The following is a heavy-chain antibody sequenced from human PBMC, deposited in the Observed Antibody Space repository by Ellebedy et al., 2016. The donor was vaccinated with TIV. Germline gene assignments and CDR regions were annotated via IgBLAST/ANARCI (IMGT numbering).Heavy chain of an antibody. CDR3: ARDVYGAGRPEQNWFDP. D-gene: IGHD3-10*01. Sequence: GGSLRLSCAASGFDFSVSWMHWVRQAPGKGLVWVSHINSDGSDTRYADSVKGRFTISRDNAKNSLFLQMNPLRVEDTALYYCARDVYGAGRPEQNWFDPWGQGTQVTVSS. CDR1: GFDFSVSW. CDR2: INSDGSDT. J-gene: IGHJ5*02. V-gene: IGHV3-74*01.